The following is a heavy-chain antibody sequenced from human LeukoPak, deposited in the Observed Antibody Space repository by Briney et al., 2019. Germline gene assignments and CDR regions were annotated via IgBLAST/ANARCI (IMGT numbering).Heavy chain of an antibody. V-gene: IGHV3-33*01. Sequence: GGSLRLSCVVSGLRFRNYGVHRVRQAPGKGLEWVAVIYYDGSNQYYADSVKGRFTVSRDNAKNTLYLQMDSLRAEDTAVYYCATDRNSGKYYDYWGQGTLVTVSS. D-gene: IGHD1-26*01. J-gene: IGHJ4*02. CDR3: ATDRNSGKYYDY. CDR1: GLRFRNYG. CDR2: IYYDGSNQ.